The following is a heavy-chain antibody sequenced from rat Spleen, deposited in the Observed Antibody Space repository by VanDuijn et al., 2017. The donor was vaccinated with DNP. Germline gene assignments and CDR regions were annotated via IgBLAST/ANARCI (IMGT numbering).Heavy chain of an antibody. CDR3: TTDLCGAYTNY. Sequence: EVQLVESGGGLVQPGRSLKHSCTASGFTFSKYDMAWVRQAPKKGLEWVATISYDGSGTYYRDSVKGRFTISRDNAKSTLYLQMDSLRSEDTATYYCTTDLCGAYTNYWGQGVMVTLSS. D-gene: IGHD1-10*01. CDR1: GFTFSKYD. V-gene: IGHV5-7*01. CDR2: ISYDGSGT. J-gene: IGHJ2*01.